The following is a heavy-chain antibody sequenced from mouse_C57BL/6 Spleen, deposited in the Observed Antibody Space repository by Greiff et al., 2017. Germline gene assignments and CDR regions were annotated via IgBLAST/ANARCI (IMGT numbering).Heavy chain of an antibody. D-gene: IGHD2-4*01. Sequence: HLQKPLPSLFKPGASVKISCKASGYAFSSSWMNWVKQRPGKGLEWIGRIYPGDGDTNYNGKFKGKATLTADKSSSTAYMQLSSLTSEDSAVYFCARGDYDDYWGQGTTLTVSS. V-gene: IGHV1-82*01. J-gene: IGHJ2*01. CDR1: GYAFSSSW. CDR2: IYPGDGDT. CDR3: ARGDYDDY.